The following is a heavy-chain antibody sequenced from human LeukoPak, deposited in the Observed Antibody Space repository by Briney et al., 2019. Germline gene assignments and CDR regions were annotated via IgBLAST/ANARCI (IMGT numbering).Heavy chain of an antibody. J-gene: IGHJ4*02. CDR2: ISGGGGNT. Sequence: GGSLRLSCAASGFTFTSSAMNWVRQAPGKGLGWVSAISGGGGNTNYADSVKGRFTISRDNSKNTLHLQMNSLRAEDTAVYYCAKGMGNWGQGIDCWGQGTLVTVSS. CDR1: GFTFTSSA. D-gene: IGHD7-27*01. CDR3: AKGMGNWGQGIDC. V-gene: IGHV3-23*01.